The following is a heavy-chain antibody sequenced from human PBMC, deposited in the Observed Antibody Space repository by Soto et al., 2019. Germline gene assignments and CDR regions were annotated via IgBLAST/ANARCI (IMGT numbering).Heavy chain of an antibody. J-gene: IGHJ6*02. Sequence: EVQLVESGGGLVKPGGSLRLSCAASGFTFSSYSMNWVRQAPEKGLEWVSSISSSSSYIYYADSVKGRFTISRDNAKNSLYLQRNSLRAEDTAVYYCARDIVVVPAANYYYYGMDVWGRGTTVTVSS. CDR2: ISSSSSYI. V-gene: IGHV3-21*01. D-gene: IGHD2-2*01. CDR1: GFTFSSYS. CDR3: ARDIVVVPAANYYYYGMDV.